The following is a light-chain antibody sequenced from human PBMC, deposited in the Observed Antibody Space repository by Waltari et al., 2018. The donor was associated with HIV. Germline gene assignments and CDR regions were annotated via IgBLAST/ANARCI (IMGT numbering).Light chain of an antibody. CDR1: QDISNS. CDR2: AAS. CDR3: QHYNTYPRT. J-gene: IGKJ1*01. V-gene: IGKV1-16*01. Sequence: DIQMTQSPSSLSASVGDRVTITCRASQDISNSLAWFQQKPGKAPQSLIYAASSLHTGVPPRFSGSGFGTGFTLTISRLHPEDFATYYCQHYNTYPRTFGQGTKVEV.